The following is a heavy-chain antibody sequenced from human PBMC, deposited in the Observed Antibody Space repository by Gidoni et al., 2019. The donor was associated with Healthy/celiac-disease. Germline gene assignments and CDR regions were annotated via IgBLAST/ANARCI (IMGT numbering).Heavy chain of an antibody. J-gene: IGHJ4*02. Sequence: EVQLLEPGGGLVQPGGSLRLPCAASGFTFSSYAMRWVRQAPGKGLEWVSAISGSGGSTYYADSVKGRFTISRDNSKNTLYLQMNSLRAEDTAVYYCAKVVVAGTFDYWGQGTLVTVSS. V-gene: IGHV3-23*01. CDR3: AKVVVAGTFDY. CDR2: ISGSGGST. D-gene: IGHD6-19*01. CDR1: GFTFSSYA.